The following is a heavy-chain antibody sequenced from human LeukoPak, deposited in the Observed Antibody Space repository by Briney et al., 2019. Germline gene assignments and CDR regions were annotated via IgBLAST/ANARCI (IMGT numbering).Heavy chain of an antibody. CDR1: GYTFTGYY. J-gene: IGHJ4*02. Sequence: GASVKVSCKASGYTFTGYYMDGGGQAPGQGVEWMGGINPNSGGTNYAQKFQGRVTINRDRASSTAYMEVSMLRLDDTAFYYCAGGYSYCYYFDYWGQGTLVTVSS. V-gene: IGHV1-2*02. D-gene: IGHD5-18*01. CDR3: AGGYSYCYYFDY. CDR2: INPNSGGT.